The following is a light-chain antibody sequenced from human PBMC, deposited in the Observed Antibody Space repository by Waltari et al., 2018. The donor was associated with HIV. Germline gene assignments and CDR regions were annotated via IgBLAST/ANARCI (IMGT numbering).Light chain of an antibody. CDR2: RNN. V-gene: IGLV1-47*01. Sequence: QSVLTQPPSASGTPGHSVTISCSGSSSNIGSNFVYWYQQLPGAAPKLLIYRNNQRPSGVPDRFSGSKSGTSASLAISGLRSEDEADHYCAAWDDSLREVFGGGTKLTVL. CDR3: AAWDDSLREV. CDR1: SSNIGSNF. J-gene: IGLJ3*02.